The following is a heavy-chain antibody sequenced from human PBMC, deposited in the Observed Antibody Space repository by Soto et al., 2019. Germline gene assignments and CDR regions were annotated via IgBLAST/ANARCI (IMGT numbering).Heavy chain of an antibody. V-gene: IGHV1-69*13. J-gene: IGHJ4*02. CDR1: GGTFSSYA. D-gene: IGHD5-18*01. Sequence: GASVKVSCKASGGTFSSYAISWVRQAPGQGLEWMGGIIPIFGTANYAQKFQGRVTITADESTSTAYMELSSLRSEDTAVYYCARANTAMVAHDYWGQGTLVTVSS. CDR2: IIPIFGTA. CDR3: ARANTAMVAHDY.